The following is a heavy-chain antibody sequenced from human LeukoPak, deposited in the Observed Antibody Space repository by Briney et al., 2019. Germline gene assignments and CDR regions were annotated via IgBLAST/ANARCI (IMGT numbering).Heavy chain of an antibody. V-gene: IGHV3-7*03. D-gene: IGHD3-16*01. CDR2: INHNGNVN. CDR1: GFSFSNYA. Sequence: GRSLRLSCAASGFSFSNYAMNWVRQAPGKGLEWVASINHNGNVNYYVDSVKGRFTISRDNAKNSLYLQMSNLRAEDTAVYFCARGGGLDVWGQGATVTVSS. CDR3: ARGGGLDV. J-gene: IGHJ6*02.